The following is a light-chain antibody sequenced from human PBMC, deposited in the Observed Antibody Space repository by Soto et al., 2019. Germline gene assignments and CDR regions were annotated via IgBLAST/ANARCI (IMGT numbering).Light chain of an antibody. J-gene: IGLJ1*01. V-gene: IGLV2-14*01. CDR3: SSFSMSSTLYV. Sequence: AMTQPASLSWSPGQSITISCTGTSSDIGDYNFVSWYQQHPGKAPKLMIFEVRDRPSGISSRFSGSKSGNTASLTISGLQTEDEADYYCSSFSMSSTLYVFGTGTKVTVL. CDR2: EVR. CDR1: SSDIGDYNF.